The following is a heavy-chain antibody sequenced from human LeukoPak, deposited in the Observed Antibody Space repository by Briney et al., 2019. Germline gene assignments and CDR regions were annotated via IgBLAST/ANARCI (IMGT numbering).Heavy chain of an antibody. J-gene: IGHJ3*02. V-gene: IGHV3-11*04. CDR2: ISSSGSTI. CDR3: ARSYDFLGYCSGGSCYRKGAPFDI. CDR1: GFTFSDYY. Sequence: GGSLRLSCAASGFTFSDYYMSWIRQAPGKGLEWVSYISSSGSTIYYADSVKGRFTISRDNAKNSLYLQMNSLRAEDTAVYYCARSYDFLGYCSGGSCYRKGAPFDIWGQGTMVTVSS. D-gene: IGHD2-15*01.